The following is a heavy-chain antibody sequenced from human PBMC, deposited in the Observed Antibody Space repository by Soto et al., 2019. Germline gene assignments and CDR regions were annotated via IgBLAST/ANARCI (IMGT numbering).Heavy chain of an antibody. CDR1: GCMFSTTD. D-gene: IGHD3-10*01. CDR3: VKNSGWFNT. V-gene: IGHV3-23*01. J-gene: IGHJ5*02. Sequence: GGSLRLSCAASGCMFSTTDMSWVRQAPGKGLEWLTTIEGSGEITYYADSVKGRFTISRDNSKSTVYLQMDSLTADDTAVYFCVKNSGWFNTWGQGTPVTVSS. CDR2: IEGSGEIT.